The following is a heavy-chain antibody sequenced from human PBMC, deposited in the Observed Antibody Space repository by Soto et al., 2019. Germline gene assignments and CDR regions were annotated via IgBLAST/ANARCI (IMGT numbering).Heavy chain of an antibody. D-gene: IGHD3-3*01. V-gene: IGHV3-11*01. CDR3: TRVRNDFWSGYYPKSF. CDR2: ISSSGSTI. J-gene: IGHJ4*02. Sequence: QVQLVESGGGLVKPGGSLRLSCAASGFTFSDYYMSWIRQAPGKGLEWVSYISSSGSTIYYADSVKGRFTITRDNAKNSLYLQMNSLRAEDTAVYYYTRVRNDFWSGYYPKSFWGQGTLVTVSS. CDR1: GFTFSDYY.